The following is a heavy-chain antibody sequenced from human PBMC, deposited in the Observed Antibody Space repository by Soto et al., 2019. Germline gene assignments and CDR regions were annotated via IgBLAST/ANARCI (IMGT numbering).Heavy chain of an antibody. CDR3: AKAQPGGSQNYYYYGMDV. CDR1: GFTFSSYA. V-gene: IGHV3-23*01. J-gene: IGHJ6*02. CDR2: ISGSGGST. D-gene: IGHD3-16*01. Sequence: GGSLRLSCAASGFTFSSYAMSWVRQAPGKGLKWVSAISGSGGSTYYADSVKGRFTISRDNSKNTLYLQMNSLRAEDTAVYYCAKAQPGGSQNYYYYGMDVWGQGTTVTVSS.